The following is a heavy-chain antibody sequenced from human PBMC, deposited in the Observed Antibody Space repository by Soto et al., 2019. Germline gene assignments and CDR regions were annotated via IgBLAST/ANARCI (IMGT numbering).Heavy chain of an antibody. CDR1: GYTFTRYG. D-gene: IGHD2-2*01. CDR3: ARVVVLAGHNWFDP. J-gene: IGHJ5*02. V-gene: IGHV1-18*01. CDR2: ISASNGNT. Sequence: ASVKVSCKASGYTFTRYGISWVRQAPGQGLEWMGWISASNGNTNYAQKLQDRVSMTTDTSTSTVYMELRSLRSDDTAVYYCARVVVLAGHNWFDPWGQGTLVTVSS.